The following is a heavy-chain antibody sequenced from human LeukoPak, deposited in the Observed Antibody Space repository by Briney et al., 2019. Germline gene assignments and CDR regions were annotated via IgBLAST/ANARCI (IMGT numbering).Heavy chain of an antibody. CDR3: ARDGDCSGISCYSSYYYMDV. Sequence: ASVKVSCKASGYTFTGYYMHWVRQAPGQGLEWMGWINPNSGGTNYAQKFQGRVTMTRDTSISTAYMELRSLRSDDSAVYYCARDGDCSGISCYSSYYYMDVWGKGTTVTVSS. CDR2: INPNSGGT. J-gene: IGHJ6*03. V-gene: IGHV1-2*02. D-gene: IGHD2-15*01. CDR1: GYTFTGYY.